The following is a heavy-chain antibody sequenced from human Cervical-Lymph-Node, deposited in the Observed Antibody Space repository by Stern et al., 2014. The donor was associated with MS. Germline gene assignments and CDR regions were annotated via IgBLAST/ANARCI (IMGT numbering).Heavy chain of an antibody. CDR2: IYPNMGGT. V-gene: IGHV1-2*06. CDR1: EYTVTDYY. Sequence: QLVQSGAEVKKPGASVKVSCKVSSEYTVTDYYFHWLRQAPGQGLEWMVRIYPNMGGTINPQKFQGRVIMTRDTSISTLYMELNNLRPDDTAVYYCARGLGVTAFDFWGQGTLVTVSS. CDR3: ARGLGVTAFDF. J-gene: IGHJ4*02. D-gene: IGHD4-11*01.